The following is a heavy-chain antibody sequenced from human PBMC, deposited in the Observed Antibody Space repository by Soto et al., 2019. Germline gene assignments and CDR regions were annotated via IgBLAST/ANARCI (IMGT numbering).Heavy chain of an antibody. CDR1: GFIFSNYG. CDR2: ISSNGGTT. V-gene: IGHV3-48*03. D-gene: IGHD3-10*01. Sequence: EVNLVETGGALVQPGGSLRLSCATSGFIFSNYGLSWVRQAPGKGLEWISYISSNGGTTFYADSVRGRFTVSRDNAEKSFSLEMNSLRVGDTAVYHCARTPMIRGVTDGFDFWGQGTLVTVSS. J-gene: IGHJ4*02. CDR3: ARTPMIRGVTDGFDF.